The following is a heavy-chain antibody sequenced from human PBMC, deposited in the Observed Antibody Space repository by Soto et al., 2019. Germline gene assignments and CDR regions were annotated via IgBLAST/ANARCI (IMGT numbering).Heavy chain of an antibody. D-gene: IGHD1-20*01. Sequence: PSETLSLTCAVSGASISGSYYYWAWLRQSPGKGPEWIGSVFYTGFTSHNPSLESRVSVSVDTSKSRFSLKLSAVTAADTAVYYCATSQKGYNWNYFDHWGQGALVTVSS. J-gene: IGHJ4*02. CDR2: VFYTGFT. V-gene: IGHV4-39*01. CDR3: ATSQKGYNWNYFDH. CDR1: GASISGSYYY.